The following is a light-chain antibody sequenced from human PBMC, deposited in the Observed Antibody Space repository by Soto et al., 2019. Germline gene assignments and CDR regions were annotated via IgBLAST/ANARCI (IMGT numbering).Light chain of an antibody. CDR1: SSDVGGYNY. CDR3: CSYAGSYTYV. J-gene: IGLJ1*01. V-gene: IGLV2-11*01. CDR2: DVS. Sequence: QSSLTNPRSVSGSPGQSVTISCTGTSSDVGGYNYVSWYQQHPGKAPKLMIYDVSKRPSGVPDRFSGSKSGNTASLTISGLQAEDEADYYCCSYAGSYTYVFGTGTKVTVL.